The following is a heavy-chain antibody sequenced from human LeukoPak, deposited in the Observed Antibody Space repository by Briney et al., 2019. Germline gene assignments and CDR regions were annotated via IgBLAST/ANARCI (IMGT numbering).Heavy chain of an antibody. Sequence: PGGSLRLSCAASGFTFSSYTMNGVPQAPGKGLEWVSVIYAGGTTYYADSVKGRFTISRDNSKNTVYLQINSLSAEDTAIYYCARETLAGFDYWGQGTLVTVSS. CDR1: GFTFSSYT. D-gene: IGHD6-19*01. CDR2: IYAGGTT. CDR3: ARETLAGFDY. J-gene: IGHJ4*02. V-gene: IGHV3-53*01.